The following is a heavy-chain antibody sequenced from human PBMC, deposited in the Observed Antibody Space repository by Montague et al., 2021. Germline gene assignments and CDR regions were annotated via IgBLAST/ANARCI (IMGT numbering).Heavy chain of an antibody. CDR2: TYHRSKWYN. Sequence: CAISGDSVSSNDATRNWIRQSPSRGFEWLGRTYHRSKWYNEYAISVKSRITVNPDTSKNQFSLLLNSVTPEDTAVYYCARGWQKRFDPWGQGTLVTVSS. J-gene: IGHJ5*02. V-gene: IGHV6-1*01. CDR3: ARGWQKRFDP. D-gene: IGHD5-24*01. CDR1: GDSVSSNDAT.